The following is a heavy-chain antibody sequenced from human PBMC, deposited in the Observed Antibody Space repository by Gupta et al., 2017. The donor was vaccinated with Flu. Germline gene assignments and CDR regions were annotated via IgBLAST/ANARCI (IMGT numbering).Heavy chain of an antibody. V-gene: IGHV4-4*07. CDR2: IYTSGST. D-gene: IGHD6-19*01. CDR3: ASQGRAVAGTPLAFDI. Sequence: SWIRQPAGKGLEWIGRIYTSGSTNYNPSLKSRVTMSVDTSKNQFSLKLSSVTAADTAVYYCASQGRAVAGTPLAFDIWGQGTMVTVSS. J-gene: IGHJ3*02.